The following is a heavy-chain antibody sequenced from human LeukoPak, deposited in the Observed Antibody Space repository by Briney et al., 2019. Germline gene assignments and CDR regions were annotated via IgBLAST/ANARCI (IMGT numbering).Heavy chain of an antibody. D-gene: IGHD5-18*01. V-gene: IGHV1-18*01. CDR2: ISAYNGNT. J-gene: IGHJ4*02. CDR3: ARGELRGNNYGPFDF. Sequence: ASVKVSCTASGYTFISYGISWVRQAPGQGLEWMGWISAYNGNTNYAQKLQGRVTMTTDTSTSTAYMELRSLRSDDTAVYYCARGELRGNNYGPFDFGDQRTLVTVSS. CDR1: GYTFISYG.